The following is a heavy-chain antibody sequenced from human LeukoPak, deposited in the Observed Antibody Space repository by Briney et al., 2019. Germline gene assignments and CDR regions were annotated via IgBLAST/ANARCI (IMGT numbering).Heavy chain of an antibody. V-gene: IGHV1-46*01. CDR3: ARVGGGNWFDP. CDR1: GYTFTSYY. Sequence: ASVKVSCKASGYTFTSYYMHWVRQAPGQGLEWMGIINPSGGSTSYAQKFQGRVTMTRDTSISTAYMELSRLRSDDTAVYYCARVGGGNWFDPWGQGTLVTVSS. CDR2: INPSGGST. J-gene: IGHJ5*02.